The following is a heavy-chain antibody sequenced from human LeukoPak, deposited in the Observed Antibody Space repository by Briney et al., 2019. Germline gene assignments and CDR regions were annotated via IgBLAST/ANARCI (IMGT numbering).Heavy chain of an antibody. Sequence: ASVKVSCKTSGYTFGKYAIHWVRQAPGQRFEWMGWIDGGNGDTRFSQKFQDRVSFTRDTFATTVYMEVTSLRSEDTAVYYCARNQSRDIRVDFDYWGQGTLVTVSS. J-gene: IGHJ4*02. CDR1: GYTFGKYA. D-gene: IGHD2-15*01. V-gene: IGHV1-3*01. CDR2: IDGGNGDT. CDR3: ARNQSRDIRVDFDY.